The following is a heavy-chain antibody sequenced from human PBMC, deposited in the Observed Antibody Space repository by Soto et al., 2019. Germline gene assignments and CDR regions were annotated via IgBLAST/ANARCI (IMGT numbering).Heavy chain of an antibody. CDR3: ARDTVRFGNDY. V-gene: IGHV4-31*03. D-gene: IGHD3-10*01. Sequence: QVQLQESGPGLVKPSQTLSLTCTVSGGSISSGGYYWSWIRQHPGKGLEWIGYIYYSGSTYYNPSLKSRVNISVDTSKNQFSLKPSSVTAADTAVYYCARDTVRFGNDYWGQGTLVTVSS. CDR1: GGSISSGGYY. CDR2: IYYSGST. J-gene: IGHJ4*02.